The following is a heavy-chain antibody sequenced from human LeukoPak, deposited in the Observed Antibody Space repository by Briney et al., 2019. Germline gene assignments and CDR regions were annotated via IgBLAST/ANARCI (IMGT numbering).Heavy chain of an antibody. V-gene: IGHV3-48*03. CDR3: ARSARLMKGVVEVTALDD. CDR1: RFTFSNSE. J-gene: IGHJ4*02. D-gene: IGHD3-3*01. Sequence: PGGSLTLPCAASRFTFSNSEINCLRQAPGKALEWVSYFRSSGSAFSYADSVKGRFTIARDNAKNSVYLEMNSLRADDTAVYYCARSARLMKGVVEVTALDDWGQGTLVTVSS. CDR2: FRSSGSAF.